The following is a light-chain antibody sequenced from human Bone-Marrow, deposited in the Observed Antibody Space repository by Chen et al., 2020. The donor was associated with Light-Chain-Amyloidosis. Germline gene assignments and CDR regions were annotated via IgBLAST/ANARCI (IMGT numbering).Light chain of an antibody. CDR2: KDN. J-gene: IGLJ3*02. CDR3: QSTDSTATYGV. CDR1: ALPKQT. Sequence: SYQLTQPPSVPVSPGQPARITSSGDALPKQTVYWSHQKPGQAPVLVMYKDNERPSGTPERFSGSSSGTTVALTISRVQTEDEADYYCQSTDSTATYGVFGGGTQLTVL. V-gene: IGLV3-25*03.